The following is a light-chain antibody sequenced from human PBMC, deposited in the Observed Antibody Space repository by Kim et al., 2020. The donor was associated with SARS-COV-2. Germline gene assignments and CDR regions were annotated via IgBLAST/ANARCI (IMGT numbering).Light chain of an antibody. Sequence: LSPGESATLSCRACQGVISYLAWYQQKPGQAPRLRIYDASNRATGIPARFSGRGSGTDFTLTISSLEPEDFAVYYCQQRSNWPLTFGGATKGDIK. CDR3: QQRSNWPLT. CDR2: DAS. V-gene: IGKV3-11*01. CDR1: QGVISY. J-gene: IGKJ4*01.